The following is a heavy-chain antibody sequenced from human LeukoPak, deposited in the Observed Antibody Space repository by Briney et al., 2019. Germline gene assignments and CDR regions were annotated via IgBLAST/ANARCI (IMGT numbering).Heavy chain of an antibody. CDR3: ARRGTGYSSSWSLPPKTTFDY. J-gene: IGHJ4*02. D-gene: IGHD6-13*01. Sequence: SETLSLTCVVSGGSINNNKWWSWVRQPPGKGLEWIGEIYHSGSTNYNPSLKSRVTISVDKSKNQFSLKLSSVTAADTAVYYCARRGTGYSSSWSLPPKTTFDYWGQGTLVTVSS. CDR1: GGSINNNKW. V-gene: IGHV4-4*02. CDR2: IYHSGST.